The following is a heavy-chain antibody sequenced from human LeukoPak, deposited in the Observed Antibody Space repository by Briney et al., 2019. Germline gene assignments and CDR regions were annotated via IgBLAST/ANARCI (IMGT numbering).Heavy chain of an antibody. CDR3: ARDGVEFYNWFDP. CDR2: IRYDGSSK. D-gene: IGHD2-21*01. CDR1: GFTFNSYG. J-gene: IGHJ5*02. V-gene: IGHV3-30*02. Sequence: PGGSLRLSCAASGFTFNSYGIHWVRQAPGKGLEWVAFIRYDGSSKYYVDSVKGRFTISRDNSKNTLYLQMNSLRAEDTAVYYCARDGVEFYNWFDPWGQGTLVTVSS.